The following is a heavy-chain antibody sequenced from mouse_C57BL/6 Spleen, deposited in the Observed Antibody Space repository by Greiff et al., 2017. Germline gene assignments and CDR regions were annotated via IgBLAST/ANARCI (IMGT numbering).Heavy chain of an antibody. CDR3: ARRSSTMPNEDWYFDV. Sequence: VQLQESGAELVKPGASVKMSCKASGYTFTTYPIEWMKQNHGKSLEWIGNFHPYNDDTKYNEKFKGKATLTVDKSSSTVYLELSRLTSDDSAVYYCARRSSTMPNEDWYFDVWGTGTTVTVAS. CDR2: FHPYNDDT. D-gene: IGHD2-1*01. CDR1: GYTFTTYP. J-gene: IGHJ1*03. V-gene: IGHV1-47*01.